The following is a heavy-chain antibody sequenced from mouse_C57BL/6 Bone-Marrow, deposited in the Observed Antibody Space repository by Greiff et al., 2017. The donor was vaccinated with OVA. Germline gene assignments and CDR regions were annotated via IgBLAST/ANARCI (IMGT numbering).Heavy chain of an antibody. J-gene: IGHJ3*01. CDR3: ARRRLREFTY. CDR2: INPYNGGT. CDR1: GYTFTDYY. V-gene: IGHV1-19*01. D-gene: IGHD1-1*01. Sequence: EVKLVESGPVLVKPGASVKMSCKASGYTFTDYYMNWVKQSHGKSLEWIGVINPYNGGTSYNQKFKGKATLTVDKSSSTAYMELNSLTSEDSAVYYCARRRLREFTYWGQGTLVTVSA.